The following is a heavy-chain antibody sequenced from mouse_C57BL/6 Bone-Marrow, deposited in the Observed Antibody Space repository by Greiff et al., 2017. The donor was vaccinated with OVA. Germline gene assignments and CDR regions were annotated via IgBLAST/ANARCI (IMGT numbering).Heavy chain of an antibody. Sequence: QVQLQQPGAELVRPGTSVKLSCKASGYTFTSYWMHWVKQRPGQGLEWIGVIDPSDSYTNYNQKFKGKATLTVDPSSSTAYMQLSSLTSEDSAVYYCAKRGDYYGSPFAYWGQGTLVTVSA. J-gene: IGHJ3*01. CDR3: AKRGDYYGSPFAY. CDR1: GYTFTSYW. D-gene: IGHD1-1*01. CDR2: IDPSDSYT. V-gene: IGHV1-59*01.